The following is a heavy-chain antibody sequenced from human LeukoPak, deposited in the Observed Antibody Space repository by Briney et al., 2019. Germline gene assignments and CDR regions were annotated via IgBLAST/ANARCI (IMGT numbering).Heavy chain of an antibody. Sequence: PSETLSLTCAVYGGSFSGYYWSWIRQPPGKGLEWIGYIYYSGSTNYNPSLKSRVTISVDTSKNQFSLKLSSVTAADTAVYYCARGSSWSPFDYWGQGTLVTVSS. D-gene: IGHD6-13*01. CDR1: GGSFSGYY. V-gene: IGHV4-59*08. CDR2: IYYSGST. CDR3: ARGSSWSPFDY. J-gene: IGHJ4*02.